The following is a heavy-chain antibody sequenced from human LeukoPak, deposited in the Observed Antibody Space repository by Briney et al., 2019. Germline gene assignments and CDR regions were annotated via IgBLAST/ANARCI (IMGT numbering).Heavy chain of an antibody. CDR3: AKARSVVRRGGDAFDI. CDR1: GYTFTSYG. Sequence: ASVKVSCKASGYTFTSYGISWVRQAPGQGLEWMGWISAYNGNTNYAQKLQGRVTMTTDTSTSTAYMELRSLRSDDTAVYYCAKARSVVRRGGDAFDIWGQGTMVTVSS. D-gene: IGHD3-10*01. CDR2: ISAYNGNT. J-gene: IGHJ3*02. V-gene: IGHV1-18*01.